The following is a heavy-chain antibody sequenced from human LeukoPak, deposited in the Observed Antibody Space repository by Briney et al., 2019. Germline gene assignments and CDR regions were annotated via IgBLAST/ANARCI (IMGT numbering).Heavy chain of an antibody. J-gene: IGHJ5*02. CDR1: GFTFSSYA. D-gene: IGHD3-10*01. CDR2: ISGSGGST. Sequence: GGSLRLSCAASGFTFSSYAMSWVRQAPGKGLEWVSAISGSGGSTYYADSVKGRFTISRDNSKNTLYLQMNSLRAEDTAVYYSANPSGSGSFLPFDPWGQGTLVTVSS. CDR3: ANPSGSGSFLPFDP. V-gene: IGHV3-23*01.